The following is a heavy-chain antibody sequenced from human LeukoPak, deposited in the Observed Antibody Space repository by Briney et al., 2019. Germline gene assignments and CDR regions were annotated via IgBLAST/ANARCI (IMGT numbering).Heavy chain of an antibody. CDR1: GGTFSSYA. CDR3: ARGGTSCDY. D-gene: IGHD2-2*01. J-gene: IGHJ4*02. CDR2: IIPIFGTA. Sequence: SVKVSCKASGGTFSSYAISWVRQAPGQGLEWMGGIIPIFGTANYAQKLQGRVTMTTDTSTSTAYMELRSLRSDDTAVYYCARGGTSCDYWGQGTLVTVSS. V-gene: IGHV1-69*05.